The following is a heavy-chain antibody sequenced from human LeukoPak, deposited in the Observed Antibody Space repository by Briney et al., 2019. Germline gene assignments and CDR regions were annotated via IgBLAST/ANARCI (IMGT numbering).Heavy chain of an antibody. V-gene: IGHV3-23*01. J-gene: IGHJ5*02. D-gene: IGHD3-9*01. CDR3: ARDLHDILTEDWFDP. CDR2: ISDSGGST. Sequence: PGGSLRLSCAASGFTFSSYAMYWVRQAPGKGLEWVSAISDSGGSTFYAASVKGRFTISRDNSKNTLHLLMNSLRAEDTAVYYCARDLHDILTEDWFDPWGQGTLVTVSS. CDR1: GFTFSSYA.